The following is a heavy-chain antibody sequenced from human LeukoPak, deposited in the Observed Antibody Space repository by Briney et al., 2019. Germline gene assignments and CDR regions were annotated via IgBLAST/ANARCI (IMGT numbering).Heavy chain of an antibody. CDR1: GGSFSGYY. D-gene: IGHD4-17*01. J-gene: IGHJ4*02. V-gene: IGHV4-34*01. CDR3: ALVTTGLFDY. Sequence: SETLSLTCAVYGGSFSGYYWSWIRQPPGKGLEWIGEINHSGSTNYNPSLKSRVTISVDTSKNQSSLKLSSVTAADTAVYYCALVTTGLFDYWGRGTLGTVSS. CDR2: INHSGST.